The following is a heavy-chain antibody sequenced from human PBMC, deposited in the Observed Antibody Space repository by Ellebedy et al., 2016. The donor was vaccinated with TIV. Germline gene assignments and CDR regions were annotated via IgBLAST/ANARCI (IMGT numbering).Heavy chain of an antibody. CDR3: ARDRKASDY. Sequence: GESLKISXAASGFTFSSYGMHWVRQAPGKGLEWVAVIWYDGSNKYYADSVKGRFTISRDNSKNTLYLQMNSLRAEDTAVYYCARDRKASDYWGQGTLVTVSS. CDR2: IWYDGSNK. V-gene: IGHV3-33*01. CDR1: GFTFSSYG. J-gene: IGHJ4*02.